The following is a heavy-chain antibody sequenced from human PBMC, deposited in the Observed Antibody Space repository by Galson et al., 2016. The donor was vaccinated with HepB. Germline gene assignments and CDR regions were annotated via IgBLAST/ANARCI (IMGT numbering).Heavy chain of an antibody. D-gene: IGHD1-1*01. V-gene: IGHV1-18*01. CDR1: GYNIIAYG. J-gene: IGHJ4*02. Sequence: SVKVSCKVSGYNIIAYGFSWIRQGPGQGLEWLGWISPYNGDTNYGQKFQGRIRLTADRSTNTAYLELRCLTPNDTAIYYCARDQTTSSLDVWGQGTRVTVS. CDR3: ARDQTTSSLDV. CDR2: ISPYNGDT.